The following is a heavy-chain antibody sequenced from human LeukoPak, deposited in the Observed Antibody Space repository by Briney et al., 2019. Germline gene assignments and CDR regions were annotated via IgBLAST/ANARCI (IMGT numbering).Heavy chain of an antibody. V-gene: IGHV4-39*01. CDR3: ARHNDIPYYFDY. Sequence: SETLSLTCTVSGGSISSGGYYWGWIRQPPGKGLEWIGIIYHSGSTYYNPSLKSRVTISVDTSKNQFSLKLTSVIAADTAVYYCARHNDIPYYFDYWGQGTLVTVSS. D-gene: IGHD3-22*01. J-gene: IGHJ4*02. CDR1: GGSISSGGYY. CDR2: IYHSGST.